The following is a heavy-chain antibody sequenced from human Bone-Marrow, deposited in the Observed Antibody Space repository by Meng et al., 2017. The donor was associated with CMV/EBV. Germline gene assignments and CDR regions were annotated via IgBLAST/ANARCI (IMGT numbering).Heavy chain of an antibody. Sequence: ASVKVSCKASGYTFTGYYMHWVRQAPGQGLEWMGWINPNSGGTNYAQKFQGRVTMTRDTSISTAYMELSRLRSDDTAVDYCARDRGATVGCFDYWGQGTLVTVSS. CDR1: GYTFTGYY. D-gene: IGHD1-26*01. V-gene: IGHV1-2*02. J-gene: IGHJ4*02. CDR2: INPNSGGT. CDR3: ARDRGATVGCFDY.